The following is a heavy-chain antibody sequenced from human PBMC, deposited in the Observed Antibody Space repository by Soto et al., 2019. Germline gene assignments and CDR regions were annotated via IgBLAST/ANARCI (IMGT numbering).Heavy chain of an antibody. J-gene: IGHJ4*02. Sequence: QVQLQQWGAGLLKPSETLSLTCAVYGGSFSGYYWSWIRQPPGKGLEWIGEINHSGSTNYNPSLKSRVTISVDTSKNQFSLKLSSVTAADTAVYYCARGLNYYGSGSSRFDYWGQGTLVTVSS. CDR2: INHSGST. V-gene: IGHV4-34*01. CDR1: GGSFSGYY. D-gene: IGHD3-10*01. CDR3: ARGLNYYGSGSSRFDY.